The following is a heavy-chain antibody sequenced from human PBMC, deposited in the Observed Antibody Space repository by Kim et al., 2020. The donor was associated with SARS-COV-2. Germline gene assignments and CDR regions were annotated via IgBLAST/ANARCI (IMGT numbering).Heavy chain of an antibody. V-gene: IGHV3-74*03. D-gene: IGHD1-26*01. Sequence: TYADSVEGRFTISRDNAKNTLYLQMNSLRADDTARYYCARSGSYLTSPFDYWGQGTLVTVSS. CDR3: ARSGSYLTSPFDY. J-gene: IGHJ4*02.